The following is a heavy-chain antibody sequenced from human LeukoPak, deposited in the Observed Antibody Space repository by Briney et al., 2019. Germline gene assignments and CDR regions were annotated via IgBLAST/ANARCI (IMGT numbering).Heavy chain of an antibody. Sequence: ASVKVSCKASGYTFTDYYMHWVRQAPGQGLEWMGWMNPNSGGTNYAHKFQGRVTMTRDTSISTTYMELSRLRSDDTAVYYCASQPYYFDSSGYYDYWGQGTLVTVSS. D-gene: IGHD3-22*01. V-gene: IGHV1-2*07. CDR1: GYTFTDYY. CDR2: MNPNSGGT. J-gene: IGHJ4*02. CDR3: ASQPYYFDSSGYYDY.